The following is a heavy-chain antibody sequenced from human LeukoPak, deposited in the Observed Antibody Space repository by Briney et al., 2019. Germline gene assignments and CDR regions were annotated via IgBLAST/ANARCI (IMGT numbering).Heavy chain of an antibody. CDR2: IKQDGSEK. J-gene: IGHJ4*02. D-gene: IGHD1-14*01. CDR3: ARDGAGAGDDLDY. Sequence: PGGSLRLSCAASGFTFLSYWMSWVRQAPGKGLEWVANIKQDGSEKYYVDSVKGRFTISRDKAKNSLYLQMNSLRAEDTAVYYCARDGAGAGDDLDYWGQGTLVTVSS. V-gene: IGHV3-7*01. CDR1: GFTFLSYW.